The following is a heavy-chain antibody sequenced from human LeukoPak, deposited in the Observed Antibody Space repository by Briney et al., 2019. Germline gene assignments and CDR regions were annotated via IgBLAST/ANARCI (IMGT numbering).Heavy chain of an antibody. V-gene: IGHV1-69*05. CDR3: ARGRRDGYNFGYYYYYYMDV. CDR1: GGTFSSYA. Sequence: SVKVSCKASGGTFSSYAISWVRQAPGQGLEWMGGIIPIFGTANYAQKFQGRVTITTDEPTSTAYMELSSLRSEDTAVYYCARGRRDGYNFGYYYYYYMDVWGKGTTVTVSS. CDR2: IIPIFGTA. J-gene: IGHJ6*03. D-gene: IGHD5-24*01.